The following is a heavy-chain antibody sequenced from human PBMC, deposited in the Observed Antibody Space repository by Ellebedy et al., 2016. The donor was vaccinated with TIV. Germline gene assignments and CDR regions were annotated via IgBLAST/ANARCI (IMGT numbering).Heavy chain of an antibody. CDR1: GFTFSSYA. CDR3: ARDAYGD. J-gene: IGHJ4*02. Sequence: GESLKISXAASGFTFSSYAMSWVRQAPGKGLQWVSGISGGGSSTYYADSVKGRFTVSRDNSKNTLFLQLNSLGADDTAVYYCARDAYGDWGQGTLVTVSS. V-gene: IGHV3-23*01. D-gene: IGHD2-21*01. CDR2: ISGGGSST.